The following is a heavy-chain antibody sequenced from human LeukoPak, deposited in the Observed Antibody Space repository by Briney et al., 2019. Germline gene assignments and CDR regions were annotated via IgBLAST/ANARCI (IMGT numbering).Heavy chain of an antibody. CDR2: IIPIFGTA. CDR3: ARVGASSNVRGVIVGDAFDI. D-gene: IGHD3-10*01. V-gene: IGHV1-69*13. Sequence: GASVKVSCKASGGTFSSYAISWVRQAPGQGLEWMGGIIPIFGTANYAQKFQGRVTITADESTSTAYMELSSLRSEDTAVYYCARVGASSNVRGVIVGDAFDIWGQGTMVTVSS. J-gene: IGHJ3*02. CDR1: GGTFSSYA.